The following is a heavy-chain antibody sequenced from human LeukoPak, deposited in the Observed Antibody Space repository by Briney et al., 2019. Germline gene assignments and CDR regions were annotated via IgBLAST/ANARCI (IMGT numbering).Heavy chain of an antibody. V-gene: IGHV1-46*01. Sequence: ASVKVSCKASGYTFTSYYMHWVRQAPGQGLEWMGIINPSGGSTSYAQKFQGRVTMTRDTSTSTVYMELSSLRSEDTAVYYCARGLGYYDFWSGYSAVPEYFQHWGQGTLVTVSS. CDR2: INPSGGST. D-gene: IGHD3-3*01. CDR1: GYTFTSYY. J-gene: IGHJ1*01. CDR3: ARGLGYYDFWSGYSAVPEYFQH.